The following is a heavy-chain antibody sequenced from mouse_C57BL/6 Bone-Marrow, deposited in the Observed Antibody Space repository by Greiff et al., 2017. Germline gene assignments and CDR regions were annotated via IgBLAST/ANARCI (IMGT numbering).Heavy chain of an antibody. CDR3: ARQYYGSSPFAY. J-gene: IGHJ3*01. CDR2: ISSGGSYT. D-gene: IGHD1-1*01. V-gene: IGHV5-6*01. CDR1: GFTFSSYG. Sequence: VHVKQSGGDLVKPGGSLKLSCAASGFTFSSYGMSWVRQTPDKRLEWVATISSGGSYTYYPDSVKGRFTISRDNAKNTLYLQMSSLKSEDTAMYYCARQYYGSSPFAYWGQGTLVTVSA.